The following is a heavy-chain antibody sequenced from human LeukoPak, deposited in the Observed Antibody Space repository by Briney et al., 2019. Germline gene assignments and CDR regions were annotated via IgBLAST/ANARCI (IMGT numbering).Heavy chain of an antibody. CDR3: VRDPCGGGSCIDY. D-gene: IGHD2-21*01. CDR1: GFTFSNYE. Sequence: PGGSLRLSCAASGFTFSNYEMDWVRQAPRKGLEWVSYISSSGTTVKYPDSVKGRFTISRDNAKNSLYQQMSSLRADDTAVYYCVRDPCGGGSCIDYWGRGTQVTVSS. J-gene: IGHJ4*02. V-gene: IGHV3-48*03. CDR2: ISSSGTTV.